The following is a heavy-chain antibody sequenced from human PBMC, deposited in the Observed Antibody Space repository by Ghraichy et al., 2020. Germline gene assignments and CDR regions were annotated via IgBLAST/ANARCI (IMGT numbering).Heavy chain of an antibody. CDR1: GGSFSGYY. J-gene: IGHJ6*02. D-gene: IGHD3-10*01. CDR2: INHSGST. CDR3: ARGGIGGMDV. Sequence: SETLSLTCAVYGGSFSGYYWSWIRQPPGKGLEWIGEINHSGSTNYNPSLKGRVTISVDTSKNQFSLKLSSVTAADTAVYYCARGGIGGMDVWGQGTTVTVSS. V-gene: IGHV4-34*01.